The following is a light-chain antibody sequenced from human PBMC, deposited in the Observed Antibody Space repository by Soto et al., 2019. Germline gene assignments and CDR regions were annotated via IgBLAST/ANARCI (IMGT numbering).Light chain of an antibody. Sequence: EIAMTQSPDTLSVSPGDRATLSCRASQGVRSDLAWYQQKPGQAPRLLIYLASSRATGIPDRFSGSGSGTDFTLTISRLEPEDFAVYYCQQFSSYPLTFGGGTKVDI. V-gene: IGKV3-20*01. CDR3: QQFSSYPLT. CDR1: QGVRSD. J-gene: IGKJ4*01. CDR2: LAS.